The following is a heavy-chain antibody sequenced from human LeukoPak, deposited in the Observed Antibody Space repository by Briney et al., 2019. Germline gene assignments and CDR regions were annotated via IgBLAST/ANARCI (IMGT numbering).Heavy chain of an antibody. V-gene: IGHV4-34*01. J-gene: IGHJ5*02. CDR1: GGSFSGYY. CDR3: ARHRIVGATVWHRPYNWFDP. D-gene: IGHD1-26*01. Sequence: SETLSLTCAVYGGSFSGYYWSWIRQPPGKGLEWIGEINHSGSTNYNPSLKSRVTISVDTSKNQFSLKLSSVTAADTAVYYCARHRIVGATVWHRPYNWFDPWGQGTLVTVSS. CDR2: INHSGST.